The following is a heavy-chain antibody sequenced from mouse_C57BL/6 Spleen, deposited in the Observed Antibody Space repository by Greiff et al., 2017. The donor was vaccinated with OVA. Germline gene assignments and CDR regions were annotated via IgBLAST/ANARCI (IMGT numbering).Heavy chain of an antibody. Sequence: QVQLQQPGAELVMPGASVKLSCKASGYTFTSYWMHWVKQRPGQGLEWIGEIDPSDSYTNYNQKFKGKSTLTVDKSSSTAYMQLSSLTSEDSAVYYCARLDSSGYGEKYYFDYWGQGTTLTVSS. J-gene: IGHJ2*01. CDR2: IDPSDSYT. V-gene: IGHV1-69*01. CDR3: ARLDSSGYGEKYYFDY. CDR1: GYTFTSYW. D-gene: IGHD3-2*02.